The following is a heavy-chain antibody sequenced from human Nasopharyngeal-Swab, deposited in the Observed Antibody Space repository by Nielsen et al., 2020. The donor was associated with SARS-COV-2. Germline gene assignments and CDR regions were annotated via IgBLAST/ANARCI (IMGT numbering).Heavy chain of an antibody. CDR2: IKQDGSET. CDR1: GFTFSNYW. J-gene: IGHJ6*02. V-gene: IGHV3-7*01. CDR3: ARDWSTIFGVIIRGGMDV. Sequence: GESLKISCAVSGFTFSNYWMSWVRQAPGKGLEWVANIKQDGSETYYVDSVKGRFTISRDSAKNSLYLQMNSLRPDDTAVYYCARDWSTIFGVIIRGGMDVWGQGTTVTVFS. D-gene: IGHD3-3*01.